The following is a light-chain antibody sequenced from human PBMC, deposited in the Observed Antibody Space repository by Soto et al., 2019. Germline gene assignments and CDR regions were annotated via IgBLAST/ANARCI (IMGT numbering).Light chain of an antibody. V-gene: IGLV1-40*01. Sequence: QSVLTQPPSVSGAPGQRVTISCTGTNSNIGAGYDVHWYQQLPGTAPKVLIERDNNRASGVPDRFSGSKSGTSGSLAITGLQAEDEGDYYCQSYDASLSGSVFGGGTKLTVL. CDR2: RDN. J-gene: IGLJ3*02. CDR3: QSYDASLSGSV. CDR1: NSNIGAGYD.